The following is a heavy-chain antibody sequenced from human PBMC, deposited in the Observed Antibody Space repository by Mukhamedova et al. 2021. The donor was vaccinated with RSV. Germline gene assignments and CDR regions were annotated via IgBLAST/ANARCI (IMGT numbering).Heavy chain of an antibody. V-gene: IGHV3-30*02. Sequence: GKGLEWVAFIRHDGTSDHYAASVKGQFTISRDNSKDMVYLEMNNLRAEDTAVDYCAKDRGFNWNYGQNFDFWGQGTLVTVSS. CDR2: IRHDGTSD. CDR3: AKDRGFNWNYGQNFDF. J-gene: IGHJ4*02. D-gene: IGHD1-7*01.